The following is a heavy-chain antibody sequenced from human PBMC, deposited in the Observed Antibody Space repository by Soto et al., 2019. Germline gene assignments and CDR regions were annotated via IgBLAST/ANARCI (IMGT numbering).Heavy chain of an antibody. Sequence: QVQLVQSGAEVKKPGSSVKVSCKASGGTFSSYAISWVRQAPGQGLEWMGGIIPIFGTANYAQKFQGRVTITADESTSTDYMEVSSQRSEDTAVYYCARDGPGGYFFWSGWSPGWFDPWGQGTLVTVSS. CDR2: IIPIFGTA. CDR1: GGTFSSYA. D-gene: IGHD3-3*01. V-gene: IGHV1-69*01. J-gene: IGHJ5*02. CDR3: ARDGPGGYFFWSGWSPGWFDP.